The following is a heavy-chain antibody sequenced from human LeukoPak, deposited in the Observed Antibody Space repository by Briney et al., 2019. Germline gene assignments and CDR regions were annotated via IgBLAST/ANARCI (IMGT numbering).Heavy chain of an antibody. CDR2: IYYSGST. D-gene: IGHD3-3*01. CDR1: GGSISSSSYY. Sequence: SETLSLTCTVSGGSISSSSYYWGWIRQPPGKGLEWIGYIYYSGSTNYNPSLKSRVTISVDTSKNQFSLKLSSVTAADTAVYYCARVIITIFGVVNYYYYMDVWGKGTTVTVSS. V-gene: IGHV4-61*05. CDR3: ARVIITIFGVVNYYYYMDV. J-gene: IGHJ6*03.